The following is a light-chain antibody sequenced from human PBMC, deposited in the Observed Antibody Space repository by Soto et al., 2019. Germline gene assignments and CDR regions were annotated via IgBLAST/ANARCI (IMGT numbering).Light chain of an antibody. V-gene: IGKV1-5*03. CDR3: QQYNSYAE. CDR1: QSISSW. J-gene: IGKJ1*01. Sequence: DTQMTQSPSTLSASVGDRVTITCRASQSISSWLAWYQQKPGKAPKLLIYKASSLESGVPSRFSGSGSGTEFTLTISSLQPDDFATYYCQQYNSYAEFGQGTKVDIK. CDR2: KAS.